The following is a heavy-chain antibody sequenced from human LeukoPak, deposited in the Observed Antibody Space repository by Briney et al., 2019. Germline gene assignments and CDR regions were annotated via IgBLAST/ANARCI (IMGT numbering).Heavy chain of an antibody. CDR1: GFTLSNYW. J-gene: IGHJ5*02. CDR3: ARSDWFDP. CDR2: IYVDGRST. Sequence: PGGSLRLSCTAPGFTLSNYWMHWVRQAPGKGLVWVSRIYVDGRSTTYADSVKGRFVISRDNARNTLYLQMNSLRDEDTAVYYCARSDWFDPWGQGTLVTVSS. V-gene: IGHV3-74*01.